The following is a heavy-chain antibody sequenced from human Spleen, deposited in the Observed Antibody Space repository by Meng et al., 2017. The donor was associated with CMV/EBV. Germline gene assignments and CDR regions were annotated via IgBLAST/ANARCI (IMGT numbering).Heavy chain of an antibody. CDR1: GFSFSDYY. V-gene: IGHV3-11*04. CDR2: ISSSGNTI. CDR3: ASGLWDLLRGAFDI. Sequence: GGSLRLSCAASGFSFSDYYMTWIRQAPGKGLQWISYISSSGNTIWYADSVEGRFSTFRDNAKNSLYLQMKILRAEDTAVYYCASGLWDLLRGAFDIWGQGTMVTVSS. D-gene: IGHD1-26*01. J-gene: IGHJ3*02.